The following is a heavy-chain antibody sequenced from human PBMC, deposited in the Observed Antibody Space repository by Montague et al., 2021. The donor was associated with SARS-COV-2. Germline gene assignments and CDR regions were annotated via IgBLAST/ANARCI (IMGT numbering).Heavy chain of an antibody. J-gene: IGHJ1*01. CDR3: VRDLAGVRGY. CDR2: LNEDGRIT. Sequence: SLRLSCAASGFTFSSYWMSWVRQAPGEGLVWVSRLNEDGRITNYADSVRGRFTISRDNAQNILYLQMNSLRVEDTAVYYCVRDLAGVRGYWGPGTLVTVSS. CDR1: GFTFSSYW. V-gene: IGHV3-74*01. D-gene: IGHD5-12*01.